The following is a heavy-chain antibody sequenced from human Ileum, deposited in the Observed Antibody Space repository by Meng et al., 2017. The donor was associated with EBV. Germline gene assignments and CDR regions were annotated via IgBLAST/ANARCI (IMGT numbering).Heavy chain of an antibody. CDR3: AREGLVGDLRSFDL. CDR2: INPNSGGA. D-gene: IGHD3-16*01. V-gene: IGHV1-2*06. J-gene: IGHJ2*01. Sequence: QLQLVQSGAEVKKPGASVRVSCKASGYTFTHHGISWIRQAPGQGLEWMGRINPNSGGANYAQKFQGRVTMTRDTSISTAYMELSRLRSDDTAVYYCAREGLVGDLRSFDLWGRGTLGTVSS. CDR1: GYTFTHHG.